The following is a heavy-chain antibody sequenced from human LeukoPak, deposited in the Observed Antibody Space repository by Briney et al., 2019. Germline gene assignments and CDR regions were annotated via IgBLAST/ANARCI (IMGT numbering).Heavy chain of an antibody. Sequence: MPSETLSLTRTVSGGSISSYYWSWIRQPPGKGLEWIGYIYYSGSTNYNPSLKSRVTISVGTSKNQFSLKLSSVTAADTAVYYCARDGGVVIGNYYYYYGMDVWGQGTTVTVSS. CDR3: ARDGGVVIGNYYYYYGMDV. V-gene: IGHV4-59*01. D-gene: IGHD3-3*01. CDR1: GGSISSYY. CDR2: IYYSGST. J-gene: IGHJ6*02.